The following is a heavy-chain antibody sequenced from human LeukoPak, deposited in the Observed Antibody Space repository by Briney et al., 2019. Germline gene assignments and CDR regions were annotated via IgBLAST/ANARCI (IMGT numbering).Heavy chain of an antibody. D-gene: IGHD3-3*01. J-gene: IGHJ4*02. CDR3: AKDLPYDFWSGYPLPFDY. CDR1: GFTFSSYA. Sequence: GGSLRLSCAASGFTFSSYAMSWVRQAPGKGLEWVSAISGSGGSTYYADSVKGRFTISRDNSKNTLYLQMNSLRAEDTAVYYCAKDLPYDFWSGYPLPFDYWGRGSLVTVSS. CDR2: ISGSGGST. V-gene: IGHV3-23*01.